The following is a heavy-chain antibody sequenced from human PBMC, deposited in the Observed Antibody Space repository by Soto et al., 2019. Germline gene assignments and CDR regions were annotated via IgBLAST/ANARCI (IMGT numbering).Heavy chain of an antibody. D-gene: IGHD2-21*01. J-gene: IGHJ5*02. CDR1: GFNLNDVY. CDR3: VRGGGGGHFDH. V-gene: IGHV3-11*06. CDR2: ISPGSRFR. Sequence: QVQLVESGGGLVKPGGSLRISCEASGFNLNDVYMSWIRQAPGKGLERMSYISPGSRFREFADSVKGLHTISRYNARNVLYLQMSDVRVDDTAVYYCVRGGGGGHFDHWGQGTLVTGSS.